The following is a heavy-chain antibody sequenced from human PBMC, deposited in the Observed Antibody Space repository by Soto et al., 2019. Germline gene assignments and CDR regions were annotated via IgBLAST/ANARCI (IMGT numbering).Heavy chain of an antibody. D-gene: IGHD2-21*01. Sequence: SETLSLTCTVSGGSISSGGYYWSWIRHHPGTGLEWIGYISYSGSTYYNPSLKSRVTISVDTSKNQFSLKLSSVTAADTAVYYCARGNVVAIDYWGQGTLVTVSS. V-gene: IGHV4-31*03. CDR2: ISYSGST. J-gene: IGHJ4*02. CDR3: ARGNVVAIDY. CDR1: GGSISSGGYY.